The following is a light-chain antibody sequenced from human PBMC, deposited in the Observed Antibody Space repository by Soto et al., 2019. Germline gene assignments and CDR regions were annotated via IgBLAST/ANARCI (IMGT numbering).Light chain of an antibody. CDR3: SSYTSSNTLV. CDR1: SSDVGNYNY. V-gene: IGLV2-14*01. J-gene: IGLJ2*01. CDR2: DVS. Sequence: QSALTQPASVSGSPGQSITISCTGTSSDVGNYNYVSWYQQHPGKAPKLMIYDVSNRPSGVSNRFSGSKSGNTASLTISGLQAEDEANYYCSSYTSSNTLVFGGGTKVTVL.